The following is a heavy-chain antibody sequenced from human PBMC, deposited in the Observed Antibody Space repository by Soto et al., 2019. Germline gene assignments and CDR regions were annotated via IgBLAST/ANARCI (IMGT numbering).Heavy chain of an antibody. CDR3: AEVFLRKVPAAIQAYYYGIDV. CDR2: IIPIFGIA. D-gene: IGHD2-2*02. J-gene: IGHJ6*02. CDR1: GGTFSSYA. V-gene: IGHV1-69*01. Sequence: QVQLVQSGAEVKKPGSSVKVSCKASGGTFSSYAISWVRQAPGQGLEWMGGIIPIFGIANYAQKFQGRVTSTADEATSTGYIELNSLRSEDTAVNYCAEVFLRKVPAAIQAYYYGIDVWGQGTTVTVSS.